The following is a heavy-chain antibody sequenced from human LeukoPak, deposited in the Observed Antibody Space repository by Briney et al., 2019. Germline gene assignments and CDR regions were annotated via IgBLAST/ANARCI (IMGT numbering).Heavy chain of an antibody. V-gene: IGHV3-13*01. CDR3: AREISGAAGGHYYYGVDV. CDR2: IGGGGDT. D-gene: IGHD6-13*01. J-gene: IGHJ6*02. CDR1: GFTFSNYD. Sequence: PGGSLRLSCAASGFTFSNYDFHWVPDVTGKGLEWVSAIGGGGDTYYSASVEGRFTISRENGKNSLFLQMNSLRDGDTAVYYCAREISGAAGGHYYYGVDVWGQGTTVIVSS.